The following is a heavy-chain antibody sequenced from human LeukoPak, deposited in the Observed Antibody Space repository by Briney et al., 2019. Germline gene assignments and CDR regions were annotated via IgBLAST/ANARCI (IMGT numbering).Heavy chain of an antibody. CDR2: IYHNEKT. D-gene: IGHD1-26*01. Sequence: SETLSSTRAVSGYSISSDYYWGWVRQPPGKRLEWIGNIYHNEKTYYNPSLKSRVTLSVDTSKNQFSLRLSSVTAADTAVYYCVTVPPYRSFGNWDPGTLVTVSS. V-gene: IGHV4-38-2*01. CDR1: GYSISSDYY. CDR3: VTVPPYRSFGN. J-gene: IGHJ4*02.